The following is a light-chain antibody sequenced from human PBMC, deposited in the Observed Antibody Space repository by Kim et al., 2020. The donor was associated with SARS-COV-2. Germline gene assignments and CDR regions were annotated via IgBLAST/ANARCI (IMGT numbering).Light chain of an antibody. CDR2: EVI. Sequence: GQSITISCTGTRSDVGPYNLVAWYQQFPGTAPKLSIYEVIKRPSGVSNRFSGSKSGNTASLTISGLQAEDEADYYCCSYAGSSSYVFGGGTKVTVL. CDR3: CSYAGSSSYV. J-gene: IGLJ1*01. V-gene: IGLV2-23*02. CDR1: RSDVGPYNL.